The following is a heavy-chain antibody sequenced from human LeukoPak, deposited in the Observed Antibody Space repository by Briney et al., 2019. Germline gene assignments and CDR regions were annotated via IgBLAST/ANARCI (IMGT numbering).Heavy chain of an antibody. J-gene: IGHJ4*02. D-gene: IGHD4-17*01. CDR3: ARVVHYGDYSFDY. CDR2: IIPIFGTA. V-gene: IGHV1-69*13. CDR1: GYTFTTYG. Sequence: GASVKVSCKASGYTFTTYGISWVRQAPGQGLEWMGGIIPIFGTANYAQKFQGRVTITADESTSTAYMELSSLRSEDTAVYYCARVVHYGDYSFDYWGQGTLVTVSS.